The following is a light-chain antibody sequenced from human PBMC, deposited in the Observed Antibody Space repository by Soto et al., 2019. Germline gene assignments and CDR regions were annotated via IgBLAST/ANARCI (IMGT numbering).Light chain of an antibody. CDR1: SSDVGGYNY. J-gene: IGLJ1*01. CDR2: DVS. CDR3: SSYTSSSTLDV. Sequence: QSVLTQPASVSGSPGQSITISCTGTSSDVGGYNYVSWYQQHPGKAPKLLIYDVSNRPSGVSNRFSGSKSGNTASLPISGLQAEDEADYYCSSYTSSSTLDVFGTGTKVTVL. V-gene: IGLV2-14*01.